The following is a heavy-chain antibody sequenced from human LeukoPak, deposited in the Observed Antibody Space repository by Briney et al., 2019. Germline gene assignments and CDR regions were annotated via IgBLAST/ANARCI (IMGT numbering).Heavy chain of an antibody. CDR1: GGSFSGYY. J-gene: IGHJ5*02. CDR2: INHSGST. D-gene: IGHD2-21*02. CDR3: AITVVTAIRNWFDP. Sequence: SETLSLTCAVYGGSFSGYYWSWIRQPPGKGLEWIGEINHSGSTNYNPSLKSRVTIPVDTSKNQFSLKLSSVTAADTAVYYCAITVVTAIRNWFDPWGQGTLVTVSS. V-gene: IGHV4-34*01.